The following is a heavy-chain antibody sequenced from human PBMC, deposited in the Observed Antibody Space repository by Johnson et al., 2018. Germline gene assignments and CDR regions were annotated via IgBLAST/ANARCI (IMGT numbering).Heavy chain of an antibody. J-gene: IGHJ4*02. CDR3: ARRYCSSSSCPRVFDH. V-gene: IGHV3-48*01. CDR1: GFTFSSYS. Sequence: VQLVQSGGGLVQPGGSLRLSCGGSGFTFSSYSMNWVRQAPGKGLEWISYISSTASTMYYADSVKGRFTISRDNANNSVYLLINSLRAEDTAVYYCARRYCSSSSCPRVFDHWGQGTLVTVSS. D-gene: IGHD2-2*01. CDR2: ISSTASTM.